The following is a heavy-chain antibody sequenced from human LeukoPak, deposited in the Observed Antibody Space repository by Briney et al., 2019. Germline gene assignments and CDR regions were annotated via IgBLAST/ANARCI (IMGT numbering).Heavy chain of an antibody. J-gene: IGHJ5*01. Sequence: ASVKVSCKASGYTFTSYGISWVRQAPGQGLEWMGWISAYNGNTNYAQKVQGRVTMTRDTSTSTAYMELRSLRSDDTAVYYCAGVVSYNWLDSWGQETLVPASS. CDR1: GYTFTSYG. V-gene: IGHV1-18*01. CDR3: AGVVSYNWLDS. D-gene: IGHD3-10*01. CDR2: ISAYNGNT.